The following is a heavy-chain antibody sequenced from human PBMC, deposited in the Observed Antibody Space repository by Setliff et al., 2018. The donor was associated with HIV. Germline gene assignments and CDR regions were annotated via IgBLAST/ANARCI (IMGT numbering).Heavy chain of an antibody. CDR1: GFTFSSYA. J-gene: IGHJ4*02. CDR3: ARDYSRYTWNYFDY. CDR2: ISGSGDST. V-gene: IGHV3-23*01. Sequence: PGGSLRLSCAASGFTFSSYAITWVRQAPGKGLEWVSAISGSGDSTFYADSVQGRFTISRDNAKKSLYLQMNSLRAEDTALYYCARDYSRYTWNYFDYWGQGTLVTVSS. D-gene: IGHD1-20*01.